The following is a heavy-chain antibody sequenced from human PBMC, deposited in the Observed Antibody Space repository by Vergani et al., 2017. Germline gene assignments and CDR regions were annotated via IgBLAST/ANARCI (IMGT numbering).Heavy chain of an antibody. J-gene: IGHJ3*02. D-gene: IGHD1-26*01. CDR3: ATGSGGGTYFKPFDI. V-gene: IGHV5-51*03. CDR1: GYSFTSYW. CDR2: IYPGDSAT. Sequence: EVQLVQSGAEVKKPGESLKISCKGSGYSFTSYWIGWVRQMPGKGLEWMGIIYPGDSATSYSPSFQGPVTISADKSLTTAYLQWRSLKASDTAMYYCATGSGGGTYFKPFDIWGQGTMVTVSS.